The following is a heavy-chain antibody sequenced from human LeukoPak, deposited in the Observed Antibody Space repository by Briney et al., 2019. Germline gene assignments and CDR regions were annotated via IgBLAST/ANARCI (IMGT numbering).Heavy chain of an antibody. CDR1: GFTFSDYY. V-gene: IGHV3-11*04. Sequence: GGPLRLSCAASGFTFSDYYMSWIRQATGKGLEWVSYITSGSTIYYADSVKGRFTISRDNAKNSLYLQMNSLRAEDTAVYYCARRHCSSTSCPLVDYWGQGTLVTVSS. D-gene: IGHD2-2*01. CDR3: ARRHCSSTSCPLVDY. J-gene: IGHJ4*02. CDR2: ITSGSTI.